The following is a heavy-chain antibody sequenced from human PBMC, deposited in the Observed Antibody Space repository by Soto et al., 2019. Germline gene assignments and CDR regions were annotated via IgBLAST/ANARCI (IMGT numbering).Heavy chain of an antibody. CDR1: GGTFSSYA. CDR2: IIPIFGTA. V-gene: IGHV1-69*13. Sequence: ASVKVSCKASGGTFSSYAISWVRQAPGQGLEWMGGIIPIFGTANYAQKFQGRVTITADESTSTAYMELSSLRSEDTAVYYCAREKRDPYDYGDFYGMDVWGQGTTVTVSS. D-gene: IGHD4-17*01. J-gene: IGHJ6*02. CDR3: AREKRDPYDYGDFYGMDV.